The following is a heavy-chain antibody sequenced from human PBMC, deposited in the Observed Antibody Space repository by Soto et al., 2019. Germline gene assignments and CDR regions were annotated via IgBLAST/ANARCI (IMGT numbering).Heavy chain of an antibody. CDR2: IYYSGST. J-gene: IGHJ4*02. CDR1: GGSISNFY. V-gene: IGHV4-59*08. Sequence: SETLSLTCTVSGGSISNFYWSWIRQPPGKGLEWIGHIYYSGSTNYNPSLKSRVTISVDTSKNQFSLKLSSVTAADTAVYFCARRNGVTLDYWGQGTLVT. D-gene: IGHD2-8*01. CDR3: ARRNGVTLDY.